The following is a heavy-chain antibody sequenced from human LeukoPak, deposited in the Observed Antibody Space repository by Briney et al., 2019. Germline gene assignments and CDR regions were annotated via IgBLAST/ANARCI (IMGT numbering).Heavy chain of an antibody. D-gene: IGHD2-15*01. Sequence: GGSLRLSCAASGFTFSSYGMPWVRQAPGKGLEWVAVISYDGSNKYYADSVKGRFTISRDNSKNTLYLQMNSLRAEDTAVYYCAKDASYCSGGSCYSLPLNYFDYWGQGTLVTVSS. J-gene: IGHJ4*02. CDR3: AKDASYCSGGSCYSLPLNYFDY. CDR2: ISYDGSNK. V-gene: IGHV3-30*18. CDR1: GFTFSSYG.